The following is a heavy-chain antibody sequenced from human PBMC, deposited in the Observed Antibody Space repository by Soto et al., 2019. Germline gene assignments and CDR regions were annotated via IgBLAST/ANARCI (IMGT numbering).Heavy chain of an antibody. V-gene: IGHV4-39*01. J-gene: IGHJ4*02. CDR1: GGSIYRSGYY. D-gene: IGHD2-15*01. Sequence: SETLSLTCTVSGGSIYRSGYYWGWIRQPPGRGLEWIGNIDYNGVTYSNPSLKSRVTISRDTSKNQFSLKLTSVTAADTALYYCGKVLVGATGHTDSDSWRPGTLVTVSS. CDR3: GKVLVGATGHTDSDS. CDR2: IDYNGVT.